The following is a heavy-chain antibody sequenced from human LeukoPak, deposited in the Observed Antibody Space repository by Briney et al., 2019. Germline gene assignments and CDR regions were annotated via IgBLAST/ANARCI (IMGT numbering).Heavy chain of an antibody. CDR1: GFTFSNSG. CDR2: VRFDGINE. V-gene: IGHV3-30*02. CDR3: AKDSGGSFLVSEIDY. J-gene: IGHJ4*02. D-gene: IGHD3-16*01. Sequence: EGSLRLSCAASGFTFSNSGMHWVRQAPGNGLEWVAFVRFDGINEYYTDSVKGRFAISRDNSKNTLYLQMNSLRAEDTAVYYCAKDSGGSFLVSEIDYWGQGTLVTVSS.